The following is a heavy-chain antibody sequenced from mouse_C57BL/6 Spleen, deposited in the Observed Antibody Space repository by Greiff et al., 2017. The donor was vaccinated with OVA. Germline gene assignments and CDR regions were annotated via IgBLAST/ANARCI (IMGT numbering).Heavy chain of an antibody. J-gene: IGHJ3*01. CDR2: IYPRSGNT. D-gene: IGHD1-1*01. CDR3: ASNYYSSSYDAY. Sequence: VPLQQSGAELARPGASVKLSCKASGYTFPSYGISWVKQRTGQGLEWIGEIYPRSGNTYYNEKVKGKATLTADKSSSTAYMELRSLTSEDSAVYFCASNYYSSSYDAYWGQGTLVTVSA. V-gene: IGHV1-81*01. CDR1: GYTFPSYG.